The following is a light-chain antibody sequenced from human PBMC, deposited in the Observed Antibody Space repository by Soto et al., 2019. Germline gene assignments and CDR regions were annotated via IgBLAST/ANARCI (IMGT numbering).Light chain of an antibody. J-gene: IGKJ4*01. V-gene: IGKV1-9*01. CDR2: SAS. Sequence: DIQLTQSPSFLSAFVGDTVTITCRASQAMGTYLAWYQQKPGKVPKLLIRSASALQSGVPPRFSSGGSGTKCTLTLSTLEPDDSGIYYCQQFNVYHLAFGGGTNVEIK. CDR3: QQFNVYHLA. CDR1: QAMGTY.